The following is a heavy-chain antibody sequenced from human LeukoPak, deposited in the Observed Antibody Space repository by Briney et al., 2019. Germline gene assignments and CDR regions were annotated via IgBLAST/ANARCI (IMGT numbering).Heavy chain of an antibody. Sequence: GSLRLSCAASGFIFSSYSMNWVRQAPGKGLEWLSYISSSSTTIYYADSVKGRFTISRDNAKNSLYLQMNSLKAEDTAVYYCARNRFPITGTTNNYYYMDVWGKGTTVTVSS. CDR2: ISSSSTTI. CDR3: ARNRFPITGTTNNYYYMDV. J-gene: IGHJ6*03. D-gene: IGHD1-7*01. CDR1: GFIFSSYS. V-gene: IGHV3-48*04.